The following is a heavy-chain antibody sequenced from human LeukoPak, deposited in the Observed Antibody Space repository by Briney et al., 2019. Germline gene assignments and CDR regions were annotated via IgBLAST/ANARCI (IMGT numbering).Heavy chain of an antibody. V-gene: IGHV3-23*01. CDR3: AKGHIASEWLYFDS. J-gene: IGHJ4*02. CDR2: IRRSGDNT. Sequence: QTGGSLRLSCAASGFTFSTYAMSWVRQAPGKGLEWVSGIRRSGDNTYYAAPVERRFTISRDNSKNTLYMQINSLTADATALYCCAKGHIASEWLYFDSWGQGTLVTVSS. D-gene: IGHD2-21*01. CDR1: GFTFSTYA.